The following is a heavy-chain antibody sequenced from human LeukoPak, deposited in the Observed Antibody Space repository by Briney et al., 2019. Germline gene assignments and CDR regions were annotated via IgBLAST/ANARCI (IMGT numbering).Heavy chain of an antibody. V-gene: IGHV1-69*05. CDR1: GGTFSSYA. J-gene: IGHJ4*02. CDR3: ARDLSNYYDSSGYADY. CDR2: IIPIFGTA. Sequence: SVKVSCKASGGTFSSYAISWVRQAPGQGLEWMGGIIPIFGTANYAQKLQGRVTMTTDTSTSTAYMELRSLRSDDTAVYYCARDLSNYYDSSGYADYWGQGTLVTVSS. D-gene: IGHD3-22*01.